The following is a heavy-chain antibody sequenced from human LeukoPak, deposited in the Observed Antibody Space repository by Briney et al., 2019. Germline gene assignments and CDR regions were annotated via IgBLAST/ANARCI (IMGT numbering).Heavy chain of an antibody. V-gene: IGHV3-48*04. CDR2: ISSSGSTI. D-gene: IGHD5-18*01. CDR3: ARDSAYSYGPRLVDY. J-gene: IGHJ4*02. CDR1: GFTFSSYS. Sequence: GGSLRLSCAASGFTFSSYSMNWVRQAPGKGLEWVSYISSSGSTIYYADSVKGRFTISRDNAKNSLYLQMNSLRAEDTAVYYCARDSAYSYGPRLVDYWGQGTLVTVSS.